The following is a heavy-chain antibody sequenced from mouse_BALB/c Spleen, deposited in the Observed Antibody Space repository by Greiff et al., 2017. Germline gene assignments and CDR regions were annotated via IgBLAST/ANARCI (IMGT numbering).Heavy chain of an antibody. CDR2: ISYSGST. CDR1: GYSITSDYA. V-gene: IGHV3-2*02. J-gene: IGHJ4*01. CDR3: ARGRHAMDY. Sequence: EVQLQQSGPGLVKPSQSLSLTCTVTGYSITSDYAWNWIRQFPGNKLEWMGYISYSGSTSYNPSLKSRISITRDTSKNQFFLQLNSVTTEDTATYYCARGRHAMDYWGQGTSVTVAS.